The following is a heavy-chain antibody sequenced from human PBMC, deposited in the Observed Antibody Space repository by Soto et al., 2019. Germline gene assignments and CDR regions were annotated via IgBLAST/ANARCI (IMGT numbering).Heavy chain of an antibody. Sequence: QVQLVQSGAEVKKPGASVKVSCKASGYTFTSYAMHWVRQAPGQRLEWMGWINAGNGNTKYSQKFQGRVTITRDTSASPAYMELSSLRSEDTAVYYCARDGSSWHDYYYYGMDVWGQGTTVTVSS. CDR3: ARDGSSWHDYYYYGMDV. CDR1: GYTFTSYA. D-gene: IGHD6-13*01. J-gene: IGHJ6*02. CDR2: INAGNGNT. V-gene: IGHV1-3*01.